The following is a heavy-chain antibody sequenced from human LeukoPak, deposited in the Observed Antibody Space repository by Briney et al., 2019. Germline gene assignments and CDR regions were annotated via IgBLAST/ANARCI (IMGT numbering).Heavy chain of an antibody. CDR3: AKDRPPNWGYYFDY. D-gene: IGHD7-27*01. CDR2: ISSNGGST. J-gene: IGHJ4*02. Sequence: PGGSLRLSCSASGFTFSSYAMDWVRQAPGKGLEYVSTISSNGGSTYYADSVKGRFTISRDDSKNTLYLRMSSLRAEDTAVYYCAKDRPPNWGYYFDYWGQGTLVTVSS. V-gene: IGHV3-64D*06. CDR1: GFTFSSYA.